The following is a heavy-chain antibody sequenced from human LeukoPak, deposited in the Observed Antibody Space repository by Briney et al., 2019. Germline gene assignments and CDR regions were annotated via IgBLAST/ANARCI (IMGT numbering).Heavy chain of an antibody. CDR1: GFTFSSYA. D-gene: IGHD3-22*01. V-gene: IGHV4-34*01. CDR2: INHSGST. J-gene: IGHJ4*02. Sequence: GSLRLSCAASGFTFSSYAMSWVRQPPGKGLEWIGEINHSGSTNYNPSLKSRVTISVDTSKNQFSLKLSSVTAADTAVYYCARRRYYYDSSGYSAEVDYWGQGTLVTVSS. CDR3: ARRRYYYDSSGYSAEVDY.